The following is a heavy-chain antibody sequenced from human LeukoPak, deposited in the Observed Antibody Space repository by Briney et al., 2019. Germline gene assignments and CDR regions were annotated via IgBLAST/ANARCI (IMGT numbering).Heavy chain of an antibody. CDR1: GGSISSYY. D-gene: IGHD6-19*01. Sequence: SETLSLTCTVSGGSISSYYWSWIRQPARKRLECIGRIYTSGSTNYNPSLKSRVTMSVDTSKNQFSLKLSSVTAADTAVYYCARDGSGSGWSYYFDYWGQGTLVTVSS. CDR2: IYTSGST. CDR3: ARDGSGSGWSYYFDY. V-gene: IGHV4-4*07. J-gene: IGHJ4*02.